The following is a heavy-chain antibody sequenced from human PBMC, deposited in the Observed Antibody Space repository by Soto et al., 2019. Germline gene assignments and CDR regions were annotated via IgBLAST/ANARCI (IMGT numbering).Heavy chain of an antibody. Sequence: QVHLVQSGAEVKKPGASVKVSCKGSGYTFTTYGINWVRQAPGQGLEWMGWISAHNGNTNYAQKLQGRVTVNRDTSTTTAYMELRSLRSDDTAVYYCARGRYGDYWGQGALVTVSS. D-gene: IGHD1-1*01. V-gene: IGHV1-18*01. CDR1: GYTFTTYG. J-gene: IGHJ4*02. CDR3: ARGRYGDY. CDR2: ISAHNGNT.